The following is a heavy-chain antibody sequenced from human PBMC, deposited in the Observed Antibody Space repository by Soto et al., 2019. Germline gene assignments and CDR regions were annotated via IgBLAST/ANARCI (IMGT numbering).Heavy chain of an antibody. V-gene: IGHV3-15*01. D-gene: IGHD1-26*01. CDR1: GFTFSNAW. CDR3: TTASRSVRSRY. J-gene: IGHJ4*02. CDR2: IKSKTDGGTT. Sequence: EVQLVESGGGLVKPGGSLRLSCAASGFTFSNAWMSWVRQAPGKGLEWVGRIKSKTDGGTTGYAAPVKGRFTISRDDSKNTLYLQMNSLKTEDTAVYFCTTASRSVRSRYWGQGTLVTVSS.